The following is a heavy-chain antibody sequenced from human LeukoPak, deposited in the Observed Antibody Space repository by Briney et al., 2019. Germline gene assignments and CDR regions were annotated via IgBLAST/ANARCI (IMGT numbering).Heavy chain of an antibody. CDR2: ISNSSNTI. J-gene: IGHJ3*02. CDR1: GFTFSSYN. D-gene: IGHD6-13*01. Sequence: PGGSLRLSCAASGFTFSSYNMNWVRHAPGKGLEWVSYISNSSNTIYYADSVKGRFTISRDNAKNSLYLQMNSLRAEDTAVYYCARDSSSSSSRRSAFDIWGQGTMVTVSS. CDR3: ARDSSSSSSRRSAFDI. V-gene: IGHV3-48*04.